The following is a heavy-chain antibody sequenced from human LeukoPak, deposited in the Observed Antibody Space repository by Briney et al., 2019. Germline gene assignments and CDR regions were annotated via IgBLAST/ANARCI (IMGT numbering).Heavy chain of an antibody. CDR2: VDPEDGET. Sequence: ASVKISCKVSGYTFTDYYMHWVQQAPGKGLEWMGLVDPEDGETIYAEQFQGRVTITADTSTDTAYMELSSLRSEDTAVYYCATLSSGRLVPYYFDYWGQGTMVTVSS. J-gene: IGHJ4*02. CDR1: GYTFTDYY. V-gene: IGHV1-69-2*01. D-gene: IGHD1-26*01. CDR3: ATLSSGRLVPYYFDY.